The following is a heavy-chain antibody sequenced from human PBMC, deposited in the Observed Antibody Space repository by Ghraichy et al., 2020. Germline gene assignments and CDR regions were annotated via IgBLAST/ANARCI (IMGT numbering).Heavy chain of an antibody. D-gene: IGHD3-16*01. CDR2: ISSSSSYI. V-gene: IGHV3-21*01. CDR3: ARGGRRQKHSMDV. CDR1: GFTFSSYS. Sequence: GGSLRLSCEASGFTFSSYSMNWVRQAPGKGLEWVSSISSSSSYIYYADSVKGRFTISRDNAKNSLYLQMNSLRAEDTAVYYCARGGRRQKHSMDVWGQGTTVTVSS. J-gene: IGHJ6*02.